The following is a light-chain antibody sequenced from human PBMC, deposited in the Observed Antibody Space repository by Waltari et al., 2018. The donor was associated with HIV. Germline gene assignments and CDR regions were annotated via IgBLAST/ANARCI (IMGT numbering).Light chain of an antibody. CDR1: QSVLYSSNNKNY. V-gene: IGKV4-1*01. J-gene: IGKJ2*01. Sequence: DIVMTQSPDSLAVSLGERATMNCKSSQSVLYSSNNKNYLAWYQQKPGQPPKLLIYWASTRESGVPGRVSGSGSATDFTLTISSLQAEDVAVYYCQQYSITPVTFGQGTKLEIK. CDR3: QQYSITPVT. CDR2: WAS.